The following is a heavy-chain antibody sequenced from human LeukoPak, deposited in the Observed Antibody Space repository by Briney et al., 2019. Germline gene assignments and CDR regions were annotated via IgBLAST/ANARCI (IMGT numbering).Heavy chain of an antibody. V-gene: IGHV4-61*01. CDR3: ARGAGYSSSNDY. J-gene: IGHJ4*02. CDR1: GGSVSSGSYY. D-gene: IGHD6-13*01. Sequence: PSGTLSLTCTVSGGSVSSGSYYWSWIRQPPGKGLEWIGYIYYSGSTNYNPSLKGRVTISVDTSKNQFSLKLSSVTAADTAVYYCARGAGYSSSNDYWGQGTLVTVSS. CDR2: IYYSGST.